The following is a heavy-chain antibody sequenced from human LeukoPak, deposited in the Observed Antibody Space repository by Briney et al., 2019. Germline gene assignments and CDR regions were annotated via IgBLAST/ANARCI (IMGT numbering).Heavy chain of an antibody. CDR2: IIPILGIA. V-gene: IGHV1-69*04. CDR3: ARDRPGIAVAGTFDY. Sequence: ASVKVSCKASGGPFSSYAISWVRQAPGQGLEWMGRIIPILGIANYAQKFRGRVTITADKSTSTAYMELSSLRSEDTAVYYCARDRPGIAVAGTFDYWGQGTLVTVSS. D-gene: IGHD6-19*01. CDR1: GGPFSSYA. J-gene: IGHJ4*02.